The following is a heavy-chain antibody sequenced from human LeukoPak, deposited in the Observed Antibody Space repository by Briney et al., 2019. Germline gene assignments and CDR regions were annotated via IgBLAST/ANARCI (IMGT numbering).Heavy chain of an antibody. V-gene: IGHV5-10-1*01. Sequence: GESLKISCKGPGYRFTSYWISWVRPMPGKGLEWMGRIDPSDSYTNYSPSFQGHVTISADNSISTAYLQWSSLKASDTAMYYCLLKGYCSSTSCYPFDYWGQGTQVTVSS. CDR1: GYRFTSYW. J-gene: IGHJ4*02. CDR3: LLKGYCSSTSCYPFDY. CDR2: IDPSDSYT. D-gene: IGHD2-2*01.